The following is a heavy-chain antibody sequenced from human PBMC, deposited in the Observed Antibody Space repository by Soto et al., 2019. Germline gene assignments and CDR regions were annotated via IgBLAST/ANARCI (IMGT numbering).Heavy chain of an antibody. D-gene: IGHD3-3*01. CDR3: ARAGPAYYDFWSGYLDY. CDR2: ISYDGSNK. Sequence: VAVISYDGSNKYYADSVKGRFTISRDNSKNTLYLQMNSLRAEDTAVYYCARAGPAYYDFWSGYLDYWGQGTLVTVSS. V-gene: IGHV3-30-3*01. J-gene: IGHJ4*02.